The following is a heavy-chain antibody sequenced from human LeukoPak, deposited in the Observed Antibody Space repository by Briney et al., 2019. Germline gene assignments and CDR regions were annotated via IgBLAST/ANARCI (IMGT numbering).Heavy chain of an antibody. V-gene: IGHV2-70*04. CDR2: IVWDDDK. CDR1: LVSLTTSGMR. CDR3: ARNVRGGLHFDY. D-gene: IGHD3-16*01. J-gene: IGHJ4*02. Sequence: SGPALVKPTQTLTLTCTFSLVSLTTSGMRVSCIRKPPGKSLQWLARIVWDDDKFYSTYLKTKLPISKDTSKNQVVFTLITMDPVDTDTYYCARNVRGGLHFDYWGQGTLATVPS.